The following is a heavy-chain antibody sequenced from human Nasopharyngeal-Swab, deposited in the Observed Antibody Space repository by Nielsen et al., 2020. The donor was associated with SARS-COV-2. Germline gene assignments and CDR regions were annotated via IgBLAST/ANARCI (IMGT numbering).Heavy chain of an antibody. CDR1: GFTFSGSA. Sequence: GESLKISCAATGFTFSGSAIHWVRQASGKGLEWVGRIRSRANSYATEYAASATGRFTISRDDSNNTAYLQMNSLKTEDTAVYYCTTDSPSGPLDIWGQGTMVTVSS. J-gene: IGHJ3*02. D-gene: IGHD1-26*01. CDR2: IRSRANSYAT. CDR3: TTDSPSGPLDI. V-gene: IGHV3-73*01.